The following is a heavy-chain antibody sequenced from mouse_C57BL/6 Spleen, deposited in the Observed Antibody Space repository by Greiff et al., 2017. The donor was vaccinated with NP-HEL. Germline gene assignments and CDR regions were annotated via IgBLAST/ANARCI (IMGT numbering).Heavy chain of an antibody. CDR2: IHPNSGST. J-gene: IGHJ3*01. D-gene: IGHD2-3*01. Sequence: QVQLQQPGAELVKPGASVKLSCKASGYTFTSYWMHWVKQRPGQGLEWIGMIHPNSGSTNYNEKFKSKATLTVDKSSSTAYMQLSSLTSEDSAVYYCARDDGYYKKFAYWGQGTLVTVSA. V-gene: IGHV1-64*01. CDR1: GYTFTSYW. CDR3: ARDDGYYKKFAY.